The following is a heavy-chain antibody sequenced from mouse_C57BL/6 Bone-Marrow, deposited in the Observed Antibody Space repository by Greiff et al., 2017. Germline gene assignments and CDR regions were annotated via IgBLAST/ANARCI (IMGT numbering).Heavy chain of an antibody. V-gene: IGHV5-6*02. CDR2: ISSGGSYP. J-gene: IGHJ3*01. CDR3: ARLFQFAY. Sequence: EVMLEESGGDLVTPGGSLKISCAASGFTFSSYGMSWVRQTPDKRLEWVATISSGGSYPYYPDSVKGRFTISRDNAKNTLYLQMSSLKSEDTAMYYGARLFQFAYWGQGTLVTVSS. CDR1: GFTFSSYG.